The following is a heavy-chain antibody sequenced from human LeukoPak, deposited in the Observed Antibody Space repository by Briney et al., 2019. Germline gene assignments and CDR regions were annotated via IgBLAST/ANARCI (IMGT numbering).Heavy chain of an antibody. CDR2: ISSSSSYI. CDR1: GITFNSYT. V-gene: IGHV3-21*01. CDR3: ARDIADYYDSSGYYPGLVSY. D-gene: IGHD3-22*01. Sequence: GGSLRLSCAASGITFNSYTMNWVRQAPGKGLEWVSSISSSSSYIYYADSVKGRFTISRDNAKNSLYLQMNSLRAEDTAVYYCARDIADYYDSSGYYPGLVSYWGQGTLVTVSS. J-gene: IGHJ4*02.